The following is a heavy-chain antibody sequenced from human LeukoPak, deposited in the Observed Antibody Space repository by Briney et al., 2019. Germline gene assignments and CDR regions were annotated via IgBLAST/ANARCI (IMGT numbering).Heavy chain of an antibody. J-gene: IGHJ6*03. CDR1: GFAFDDYA. D-gene: IGHD4-17*01. V-gene: IGHV3-43D*04. Sequence: GGSLRLSCAASGFAFDDYAMHWVRQASGKGLEWVSLISWGGGSTYYADSVKCRFTSARDNSNKYLYLQMNSLRPEDTALYYCANGGTVTTFNSGRPTRYYYYYMDVWGKGTTVTVSS. CDR2: ISWGGGST. CDR3: ANGGTVTTFNSGRPTRYYYYYMDV.